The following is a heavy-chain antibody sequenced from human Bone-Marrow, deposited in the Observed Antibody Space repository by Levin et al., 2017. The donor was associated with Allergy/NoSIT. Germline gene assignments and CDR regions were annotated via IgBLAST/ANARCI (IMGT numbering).Heavy chain of an antibody. V-gene: IGHV3-21*01. CDR2: ISSSSSYI. D-gene: IGHD2-2*01. J-gene: IGHJ4*02. CDR3: ARERYCSSTSCYRYKSHQRAFDY. Sequence: GGSLRLSCAASGFTFSSYSMNWVRQAPGKGLEWVSSISSSSSYIYYADSVKGRFTISRDNAKNSLYLQMNSLRAEDTAVYYCARERYCSSTSCYRYKSHQRAFDYWGQGTLVTVSS. CDR1: GFTFSSYS.